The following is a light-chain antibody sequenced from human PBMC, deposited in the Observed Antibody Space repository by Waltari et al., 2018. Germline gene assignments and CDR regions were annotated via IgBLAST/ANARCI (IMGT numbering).Light chain of an antibody. J-gene: IGKJ4*01. CDR1: QSVSNY. CDR2: DTS. CDR3: QQRRTWPLT. V-gene: IGKV3-11*01. Sequence: EIVLTQSPATLSLSPGERATLSCWASQSVSNYLAWYQQKAGQAPSLLSYDTSKRATGIPARFSGSGFGTDFTLTITSLEPEDFAVYYCQQRRTWPLTFGGGTNVEIK.